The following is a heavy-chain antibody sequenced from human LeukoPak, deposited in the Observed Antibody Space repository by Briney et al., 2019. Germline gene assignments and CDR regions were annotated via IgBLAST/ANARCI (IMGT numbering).Heavy chain of an antibody. CDR2: TYPGDSDT. Sequence: GESLKISCKASGYSFTNYWIGWVRQMSGKGLEWMGITYPGDSDTKYSPCFQGQVTISADKSINTAYLQWSSLRAADTAMYYCARQGTIVAGTLGTTFDYWGQGTLLTVSS. V-gene: IGHV5-51*01. CDR3: ARQGTIVAGTLGTTFDY. CDR1: GYSFTNYW. D-gene: IGHD5-12*01. J-gene: IGHJ4*02.